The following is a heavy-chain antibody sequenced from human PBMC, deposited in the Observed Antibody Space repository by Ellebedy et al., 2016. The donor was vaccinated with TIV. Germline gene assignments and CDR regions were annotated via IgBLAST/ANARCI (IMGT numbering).Heavy chain of an antibody. CDR2: IRASNGNT. D-gene: IGHD3-10*01. Sequence: AASVKASCKASGHAFISYGFTWVRQAPGQGLEWMGWIRASNGNTHYSKKFQDRVTMTTDTSTRTAYMEMKSLRSDDTALYYCATNFYDSGSPAHWGQGTLVTVSS. CDR3: ATNFYDSGSPAH. V-gene: IGHV1-18*04. J-gene: IGHJ4*02. CDR1: GHAFISYG.